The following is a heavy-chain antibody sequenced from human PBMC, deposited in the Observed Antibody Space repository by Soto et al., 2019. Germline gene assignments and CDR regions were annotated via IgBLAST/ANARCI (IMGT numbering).Heavy chain of an antibody. V-gene: IGHV4-39*01. Sequence: SETLSLTCTVSGGSISSTIYYWGWIRQPPGKGLEWIGSIYYSGSTYYNPSLTSRVTISVDTSKNQFSLRLSSVTAADTAVYYCARTVLGPDLLADSFVDYYYYMDVWGQGTTVTVSS. CDR3: ARTVLGPDLLADSFVDYYYYMDV. CDR2: IYYSGST. D-gene: IGHD3-9*01. J-gene: IGHJ6*03. CDR1: GGSISSTIYY.